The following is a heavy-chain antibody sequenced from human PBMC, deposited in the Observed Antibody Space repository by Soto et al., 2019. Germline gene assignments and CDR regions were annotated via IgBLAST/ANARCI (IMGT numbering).Heavy chain of an antibody. Sequence: QVQLVQSGAEVKKPGASVKVSCKASGYIFTNNDMNWVRQATGQGLEWMGMINVNSGNTDYAQRFQGRVTVTRDTSTSTAYMELTSLTSEDTAVYYCARGHEWGVLEARNYFFDYWGQGTLVTVSS. CDR2: INVNSGNT. CDR3: ARGHEWGVLEARNYFFDY. CDR1: GYIFTNND. V-gene: IGHV1-8*01. D-gene: IGHD3-16*01. J-gene: IGHJ4*02.